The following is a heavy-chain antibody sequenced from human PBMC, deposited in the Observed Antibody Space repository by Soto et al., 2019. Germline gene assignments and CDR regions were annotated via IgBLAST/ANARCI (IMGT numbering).Heavy chain of an antibody. J-gene: IGHJ3*02. CDR2: INPSGGST. V-gene: IGHV1-46*01. D-gene: IGHD3-9*01. Sequence: SVKVSCKASGYTFTSYYMHWVRQAPGQGLEWMGIINPSGGSTSYAQKFQGRVTMTRDTSTSTVYMELSSLRSEDTAVYYCARPPYDILTGLGGSDAFDIWGQGTMVTVSS. CDR3: ARPPYDILTGLGGSDAFDI. CDR1: GYTFTSYY.